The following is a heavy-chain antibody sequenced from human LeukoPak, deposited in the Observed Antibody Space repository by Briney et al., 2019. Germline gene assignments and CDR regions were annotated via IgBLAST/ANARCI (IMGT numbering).Heavy chain of an antibody. V-gene: IGHV3-53*01. CDR3: PRGTLNPALLDS. CDR2: IYSGGRT. D-gene: IGHD1-7*01. Sequence: GGSLRLSCVVTGFNVSSTYNSWFRQAPGKGLEWVSVIYSGGRTYYADSVKGRFTMSRDNSKNTLYFQMNSPTAEDTAVYFCPRGTLNPALLDSWGQGTLVTVSS. CDR1: GFNVSSTY. J-gene: IGHJ4*02.